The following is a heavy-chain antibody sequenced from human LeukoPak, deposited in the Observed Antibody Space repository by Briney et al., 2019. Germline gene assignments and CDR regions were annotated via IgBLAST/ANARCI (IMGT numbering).Heavy chain of an antibody. J-gene: IGHJ6*02. CDR2: IYPGDSDT. V-gene: IGHV5-51*01. D-gene: IGHD6-13*01. CDR1: GYSFTSYW. CDR3: ARMEGIAAAGRESYYYYYGMDV. Sequence: GESLKISCKGSGYSFTSYWIGWVRQMPGKGLEWMGIIYPGDSDTRYSPSFQGQVTISADKSISTAYLQWSSLKASDTAMYYCARMEGIAAAGRESYYYYYGMDVWGQGTTVTVSS.